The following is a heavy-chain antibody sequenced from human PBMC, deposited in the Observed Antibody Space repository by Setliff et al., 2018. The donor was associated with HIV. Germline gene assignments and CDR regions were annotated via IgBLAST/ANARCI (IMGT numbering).Heavy chain of an antibody. Sequence: SETLSLTCTVSGGSISSSSYYWGWIRQPPGKGLEWIGSIYYSGATYYNPSLKSRVTISVDTSKNQFSLKLSSVTAADTAVYYCARDGAEYFQHWGQGTLVTVSS. CDR1: GGSISSSSYY. CDR3: ARDGAEYFQH. J-gene: IGHJ1*01. CDR2: IYYSGAT. V-gene: IGHV4-39*07.